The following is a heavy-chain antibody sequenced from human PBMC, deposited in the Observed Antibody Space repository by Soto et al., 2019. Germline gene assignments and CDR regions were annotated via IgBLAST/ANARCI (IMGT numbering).Heavy chain of an antibody. V-gene: IGHV3-30-3*01. J-gene: IGHJ3*02. CDR1: EFTFSSLA. Sequence: GGSLRLSCAASEFTFSSLAMHWVRQAPGKGLEWVAVISHDGSYKYYADSVKGRFTISRDNSKNTVYLHMDSLRPEDTAVYYCVVMVRGVIIKSAFDTWGQGTMVTVSS. CDR2: ISHDGSYK. D-gene: IGHD3-10*01. CDR3: VVMVRGVIIKSAFDT.